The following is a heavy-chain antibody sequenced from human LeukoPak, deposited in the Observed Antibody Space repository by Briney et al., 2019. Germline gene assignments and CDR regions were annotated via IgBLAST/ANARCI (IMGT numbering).Heavy chain of an antibody. Sequence: GGSLRLSCAASGFTFSSYAMSWVRQAPGKGLEWVSAISGSGGSTYYADSVKGRFTISRDNSKNTLYLQMNSLRAEDTAVYYCAKDSTKDYSSSSDAAYYFDYWGQGTLVTVSS. CDR2: ISGSGGST. J-gene: IGHJ4*02. D-gene: IGHD6-6*01. CDR1: GFTFSSYA. CDR3: AKDSTKDYSSSSDAAYYFDY. V-gene: IGHV3-23*01.